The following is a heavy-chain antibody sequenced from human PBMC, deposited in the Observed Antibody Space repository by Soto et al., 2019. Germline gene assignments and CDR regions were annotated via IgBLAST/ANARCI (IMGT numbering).Heavy chain of an antibody. CDR2: IGPNNGNT. CDR1: GYTFADYG. J-gene: IGHJ2*01. Sequence: QAQLVQSGAEVKKPGASVKVSCQAGGYTFADYGISWVRQAPGQGLEWMGWIGPNNGNTNYAQNLQDRVTMTTDTSTNTAYMELRSLRSDDTALYYCARCYCSVGSCYTCWHFDLWGRGTLLTVSS. D-gene: IGHD2-15*01. CDR3: ARCYCSVGSCYTCWHFDL. V-gene: IGHV1-18*01.